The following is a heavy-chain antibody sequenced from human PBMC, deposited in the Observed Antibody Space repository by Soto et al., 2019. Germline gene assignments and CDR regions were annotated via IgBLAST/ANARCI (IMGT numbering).Heavy chain of an antibody. CDR2: INPNSGGT. J-gene: IGHJ6*02. D-gene: IGHD6-13*01. V-gene: IGHV1-2*04. CDR3: ARAIAAAGTGYYYGMDV. CDR1: GYTFTGYY. Sequence: QVQLVQSGAEVKKPGASVKVSCKASGYTFTGYYMHWVRQAPGQGLEWMGWINPNSGGTNYAQKVQGWVTMTRDTSISTAYMELSRLRSDDTAVYYCARAIAAAGTGYYYGMDVWGQGTTVTVSS.